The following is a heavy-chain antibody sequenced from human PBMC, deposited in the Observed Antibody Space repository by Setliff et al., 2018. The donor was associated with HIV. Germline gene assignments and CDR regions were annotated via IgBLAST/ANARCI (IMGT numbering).Heavy chain of an antibody. Sequence: SETLSLTCTVSGGSISSGNYYWSWIRQPAGKGLEWIGHIYTSGTTVYNHSLKSRVTISVDTSKNQFSLKLSSVTAADTAVYYCARAIRQLGGFDYWGQGTLVTVS. CDR3: ARAIRQLGGFDY. CDR2: IYTSGTT. V-gene: IGHV4-61*09. CDR1: GGSISSGNYY. J-gene: IGHJ4*02. D-gene: IGHD6-13*01.